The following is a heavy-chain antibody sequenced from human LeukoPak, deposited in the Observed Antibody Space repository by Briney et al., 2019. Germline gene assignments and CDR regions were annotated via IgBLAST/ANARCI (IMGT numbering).Heavy chain of an antibody. D-gene: IGHD5-18*01. V-gene: IGHV3-30*18. J-gene: IGHJ4*02. CDR1: GFTFSSYS. CDR3: AKDQYSYGPHYFDY. CDR2: ISYEGSNK. Sequence: GGSLRLSCAASGFTFSSYSMTWVRQAPGKGLEWVAVISYEGSNKYYADSAKGRFTISRDNSKNMLYLQMNSLRDEDTAVYYCAKDQYSYGPHYFDYWGQGTLVTVSS.